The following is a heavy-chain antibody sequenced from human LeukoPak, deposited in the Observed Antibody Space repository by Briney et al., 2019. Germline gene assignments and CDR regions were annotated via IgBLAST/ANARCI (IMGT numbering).Heavy chain of an antibody. V-gene: IGHV3-33*01. J-gene: IGHJ4*02. D-gene: IGHD2-15*01. Sequence: PGGSLRLSCAASGFTFSSYGMHWVRQAPGKGLEWVAVIWYDGSNKYYADSVKGRFTISRDNSKNTLYLQMNSLRAVDTAVYYCARGYCSGGSCYTRGYKDYWGQGTLVTVSS. CDR3: ARGYCSGGSCYTRGYKDY. CDR1: GFTFSSYG. CDR2: IWYDGSNK.